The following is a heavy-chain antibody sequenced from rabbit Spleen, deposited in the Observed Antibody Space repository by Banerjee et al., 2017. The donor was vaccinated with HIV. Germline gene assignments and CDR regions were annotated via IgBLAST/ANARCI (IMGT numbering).Heavy chain of an antibody. CDR2: IDISDGDT. V-gene: IGHV1S45*01. J-gene: IGHJ2*01. CDR1: GFSFSSTYW. Sequence: QEQLVESGGGLVQPEGSLTLTCTASGFSFSSTYWICWVRQAPGKGLEWIACIDISDGDTDYANWPKGRFTISKASSTTVTLQMTSLTAADTATYFCARNYVNVFDPWGPGTLVTVS. D-gene: IGHD1-1*01. CDR3: ARNYVNVFDP.